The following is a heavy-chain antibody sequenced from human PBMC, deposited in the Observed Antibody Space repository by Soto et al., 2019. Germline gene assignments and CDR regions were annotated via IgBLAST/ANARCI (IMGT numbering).Heavy chain of an antibody. Sequence: SETLSLTCAVYGGSFCGYYWSWIRQPPGQGLEWIGELNHSGSTTSNPSLKSRVTISVDTSKNQFSLKLSSATAADTAVYYCARGRHLYYYDSTGRWFAPWGQGTLVTVSP. CDR2: LNHSGST. D-gene: IGHD3-22*01. V-gene: IGHV4-34*01. CDR1: GGSFCGYY. J-gene: IGHJ5*02. CDR3: ARGRHLYYYDSTGRWFAP.